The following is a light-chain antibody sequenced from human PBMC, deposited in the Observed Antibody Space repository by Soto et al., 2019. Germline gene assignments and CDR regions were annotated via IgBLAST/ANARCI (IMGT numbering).Light chain of an antibody. Sequence: QSALTQPPSASGSPGQSVTIFCTGTSSDVGGYNYVSWYQQHPGKAPKHMIYEVTKRPSGVPDRFSGSKSGNTASLTVSGLQAEDEADYYCSSYAGSQKFVFGSGTKVTVL. V-gene: IGLV2-8*01. CDR2: EVT. J-gene: IGLJ1*01. CDR3: SSYAGSQKFV. CDR1: SSDVGGYNY.